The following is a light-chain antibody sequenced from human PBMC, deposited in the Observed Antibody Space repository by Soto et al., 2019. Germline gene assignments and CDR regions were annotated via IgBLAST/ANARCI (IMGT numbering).Light chain of an antibody. J-gene: IGKJ2*01. V-gene: IGKV3-11*01. CDR1: QSVSSY. CDR2: DAS. CDR3: QQRSNWPPLYT. Sequence: EIGLTQSPATLSLSPEERATLSCRASQSVSSYLAWYQQKPGQAPRLLIYDASNRATGIPARFSGSGSGTDFTLTISSLEPEDFAVYYCQQRSNWPPLYTFGQGTKLEIK.